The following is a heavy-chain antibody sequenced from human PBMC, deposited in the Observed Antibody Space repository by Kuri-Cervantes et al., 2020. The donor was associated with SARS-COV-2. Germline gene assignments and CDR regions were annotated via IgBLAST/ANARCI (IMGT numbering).Heavy chain of an antibody. V-gene: IGHV3-11*06. CDR2: ISTTGTYK. Sequence: GGSLRLSCAASGFTFSDDYMTWVRQAPGMGLEWVADISTTGTYKNYADSVKGRFTISRDNAKNSPFLQINSLRVEDTAVYYCATSGIGGLDHWGQGTLVTVSS. J-gene: IGHJ4*02. D-gene: IGHD2-21*01. CDR3: ATSGIGGLDH. CDR1: GFTFSDDY.